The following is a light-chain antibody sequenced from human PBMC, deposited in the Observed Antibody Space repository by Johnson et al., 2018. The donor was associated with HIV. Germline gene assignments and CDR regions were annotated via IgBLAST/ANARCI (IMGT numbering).Light chain of an antibody. J-gene: IGLJ1*01. Sequence: SVLTQPPSVSAAPGQKVTISCSGSSSNIGNNYVSWYQQLPGTAPKLLIYEKNKRPSGIPDRFSASKSGTSATLDITGLQTGDEADYYCGAWDTSLSDYYVFGNGTKVTVL. CDR1: SSNIGNNY. CDR2: EKN. CDR3: GAWDTSLSDYYV. V-gene: IGLV1-51*02.